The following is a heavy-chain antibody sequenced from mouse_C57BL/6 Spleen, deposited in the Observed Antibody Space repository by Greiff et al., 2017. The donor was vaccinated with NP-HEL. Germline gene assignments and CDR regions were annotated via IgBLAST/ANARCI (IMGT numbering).Heavy chain of an antibody. CDR2: IDPSDSET. D-gene: IGHD3-1*01. J-gene: IGHJ3*01. CDR3: ARSGEAPIAY. Sequence: QVQLQQPGAELVRPGASVKLSCKASGYTFTSYWMHWVKQRPRQGLEWIGNIDPSDSETHYNQKFKDKATLTVDKSSSTAYMQLSRLTSEVSAVYYCARSGEAPIAYWGQGTLVTVSA. CDR1: GYTFTSYW. V-gene: IGHV1-52*01.